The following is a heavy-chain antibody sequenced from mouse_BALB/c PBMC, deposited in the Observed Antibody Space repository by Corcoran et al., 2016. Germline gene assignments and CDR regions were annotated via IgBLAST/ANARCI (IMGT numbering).Heavy chain of an antibody. D-gene: IGHD2-1*01. CDR1: GYTFTSYV. CDR3: AGGTYYGNYFDV. Sequence: EVQLQQSGPELVKPGASVKMSCKASGYTFTSYVMHWVKQKPGQGLEWIGYINPYNDGTKYNEKFKGKATLTSDKSSSTAYMELSSLTSEDSAVYYCAGGTYYGNYFDVWGAGTTVTVSS. J-gene: IGHJ1*01. CDR2: INPYNDGT. V-gene: IGHV1S136*01.